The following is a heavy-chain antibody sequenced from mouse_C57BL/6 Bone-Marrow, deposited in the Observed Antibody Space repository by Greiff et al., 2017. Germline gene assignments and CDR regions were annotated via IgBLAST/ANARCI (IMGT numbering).Heavy chain of an antibody. CDR1: GYTFTSYW. Sequence: QVQLKQPGAELVRPGTSVKLSCKASGYTFTSYWMHWVKQRPGQGLEWIGVIDPSDSYTNYNQKFKGKATLTVDTSSSTAYMQLSSLTSEDSAVYYCATYDYYAMDYWGQGTSVTVSS. CDR2: IDPSDSYT. V-gene: IGHV1-59*01. J-gene: IGHJ4*01. D-gene: IGHD6-5*01. CDR3: ATYDYYAMDY.